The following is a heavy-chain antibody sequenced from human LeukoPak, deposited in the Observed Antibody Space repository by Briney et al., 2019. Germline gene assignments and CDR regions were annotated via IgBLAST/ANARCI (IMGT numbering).Heavy chain of an antibody. CDR3: AKAEYSSGWYERNYYYYYGMDV. J-gene: IGHJ6*02. V-gene: IGHV3-30*18. Sequence: GRSLRLSCAAARFTFSSYGMHWVRQAPGKGLEWVAGISYDGSNKYYADSVKGRFTISRDNSKNTLYLQMNSLRAEDTAVYYCAKAEYSSGWYERNYYYYYGMDVWGQGTTVTVSS. CDR2: ISYDGSNK. CDR1: RFTFSSYG. D-gene: IGHD6-19*01.